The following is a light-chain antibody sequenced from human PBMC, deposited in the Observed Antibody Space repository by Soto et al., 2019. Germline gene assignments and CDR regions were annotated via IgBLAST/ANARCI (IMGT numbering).Light chain of an antibody. CDR3: SSYTTGSTPVV. V-gene: IGLV2-14*01. J-gene: IGLJ2*01. CDR2: DVS. Sequence: QSALTQPASVSGSPGQSVTISCTGTSSDVGGYNYVSWYQQHPGKAPKFMIYDVSNRHSGVSTRFSGSKSGNTASLTISGLQAEDEADYYCSSYTTGSTPVVFGGGTKLTVL. CDR1: SSDVGGYNY.